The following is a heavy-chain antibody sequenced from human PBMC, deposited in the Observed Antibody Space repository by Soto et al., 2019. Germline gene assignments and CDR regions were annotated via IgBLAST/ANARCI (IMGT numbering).Heavy chain of an antibody. V-gene: IGHV3-11*06. D-gene: IGHD5-18*01. J-gene: IGHJ4*02. CDR1: GFTFGDYY. CDR3: ARNSYGRYYFDY. CDR2: ISSSSSYT. Sequence: PGGSLRLSCAASGFTFGDYYMSWIRQAPGKGLEWVSYISSSSSYTNYADSVKGRFTISRDNAKNSLYLQMNSLRAEDTAVYYCARNSYGRYYFDYWGQGTLVTVSS.